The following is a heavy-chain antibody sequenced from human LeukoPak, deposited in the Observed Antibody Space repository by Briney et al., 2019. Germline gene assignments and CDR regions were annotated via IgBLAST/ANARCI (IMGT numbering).Heavy chain of an antibody. J-gene: IGHJ6*02. CDR2: ISYDGSNK. CDR3: ARDSGSYSYYYYGMDV. D-gene: IGHD1-26*01. CDR1: GFTFSSYG. V-gene: IGHV3-30*03. Sequence: PGGSLRLSCAASGFTFSSYGMHWVRQAPGKGLEWVAVISYDGSNKYYADSVKGRFTISRDNSKNTLYLQVNSLRAEDTAVYYCARDSGSYSYYYYGMDVWGQGTTVTVSS.